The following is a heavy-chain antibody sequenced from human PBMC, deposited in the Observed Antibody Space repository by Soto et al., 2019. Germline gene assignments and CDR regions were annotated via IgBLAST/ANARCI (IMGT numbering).Heavy chain of an antibody. Sequence: PSETLSLTCAVSGGSISSSNWWSWVRQPPGKGLEWIGEIYHSGSTNYNPSLKSRVTISVDKSKNQFSLKLSSVTAADTAVYYCARVGEIVTIFGVVTPYGMDVSGQGTTVTVSS. CDR1: GGSISSSNW. CDR2: IYHSGST. CDR3: ARVGEIVTIFGVVTPYGMDV. D-gene: IGHD3-3*01. V-gene: IGHV4-4*02. J-gene: IGHJ6*02.